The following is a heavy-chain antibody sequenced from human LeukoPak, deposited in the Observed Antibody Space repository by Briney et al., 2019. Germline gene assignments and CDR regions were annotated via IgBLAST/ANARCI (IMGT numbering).Heavy chain of an antibody. Sequence: SETLSLTCSVSGVSITSSYWSWIRQSPGKGLEWIGYIYYSGTTNYNPSLRSRVTISVDRSQNQLSLKLSSVTAADTAVYYCARAFWGRITMVRGVIYDAFDIWGQGTMVTVSS. V-gene: IGHV4-59*12. J-gene: IGHJ3*02. D-gene: IGHD3-10*01. CDR3: ARAFWGRITMVRGVIYDAFDI. CDR2: IYYSGTT. CDR1: GVSITSSY.